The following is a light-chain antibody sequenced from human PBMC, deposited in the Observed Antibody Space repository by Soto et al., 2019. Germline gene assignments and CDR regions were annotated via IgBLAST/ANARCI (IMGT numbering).Light chain of an antibody. CDR2: AVS. CDR1: QNIEYF. V-gene: IGKV1-39*01. CDR3: QQSYSTPLI. Sequence: IQMTQSPPSLSPSLGARVTRPGRASQNIEYFLNWYQRKQGKAPRLRILAVSSLQSGVPSRFSGSGSGTDFSLTIDGLQQDDFATYYCQQSYSTPLIFGPGTKV. J-gene: IGKJ3*01.